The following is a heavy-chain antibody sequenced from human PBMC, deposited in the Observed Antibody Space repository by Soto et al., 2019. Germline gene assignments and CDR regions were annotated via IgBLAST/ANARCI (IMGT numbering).Heavy chain of an antibody. V-gene: IGHV4-39*02. CDR2: VYFVGNS. D-gene: IGHD2-21*02. J-gene: IGHJ4*02. CDR1: GDSISSASYF. CDR3: ARDRRVEVTPGY. Sequence: SETLSLTCTVSGDSISSASYFWGWIRQPPGKGLEWIGSVYFVGNSYYNPSLKSRVSISVDASKNQFSLRLSSMTAADTAVYYCARDRRVEVTPGYWGQGTLVTVSS.